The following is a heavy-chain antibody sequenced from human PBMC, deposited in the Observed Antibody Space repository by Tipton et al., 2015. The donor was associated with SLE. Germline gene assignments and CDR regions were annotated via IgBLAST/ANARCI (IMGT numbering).Heavy chain of an antibody. D-gene: IGHD2-21*01. J-gene: IGHJ4*02. V-gene: IGHV3-66*02. CDR3: ARALDKGLANDY. CDR2: IYGGGSA. Sequence: SLRLSCAGSGFTVSSNYMNWVRQAPGKGLEWVSVIYGGGSACYADSVKGRFTISRDNSKNKLYLQMNSLRAEETAVYYCARALDKGLANDYWGQGTLVTVSS. CDR1: GFTVSSNY.